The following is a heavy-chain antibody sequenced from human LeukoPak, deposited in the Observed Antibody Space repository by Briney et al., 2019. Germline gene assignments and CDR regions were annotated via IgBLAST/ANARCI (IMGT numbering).Heavy chain of an antibody. D-gene: IGHD3-9*01. CDR1: GFTFSNYW. V-gene: IGHV3-23*01. CDR3: AKDLGRYFDWFNPHYFDY. Sequence: GGSLRLSCAASGFTFSNYWMSWVRQAPGKGLEWVSAISGSGGSTYYADSVKGRFTISRDNSKNTLYLQMNSLRAEDTAVYYCAKDLGRYFDWFNPHYFDYWGQGTLVTVSS. CDR2: ISGSGGST. J-gene: IGHJ4*02.